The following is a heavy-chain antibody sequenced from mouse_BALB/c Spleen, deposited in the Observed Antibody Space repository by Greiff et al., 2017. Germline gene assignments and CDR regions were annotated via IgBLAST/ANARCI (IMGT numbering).Heavy chain of an antibody. V-gene: IGHV7-3*02. J-gene: IGHJ4*01. Sequence: EVKLMESGGGLVQPGGSLRLSCATSGFTFTDYYMSWVRQPPGKALEWLGFIRNKANGYTTEYSASVKGRFTISRDNSQSILYLQMNTLRAEDSATYYCETVVAPYYAMDYWGQGTSVTVSS. CDR1: GFTFTDYY. CDR2: IRNKANGYTT. D-gene: IGHD1-1*01. CDR3: ETVVAPYYAMDY.